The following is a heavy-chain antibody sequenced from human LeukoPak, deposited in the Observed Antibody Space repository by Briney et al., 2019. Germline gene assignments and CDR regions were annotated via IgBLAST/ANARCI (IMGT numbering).Heavy chain of an antibody. CDR1: GFTVSSNY. J-gene: IGHJ5*02. V-gene: IGHV3-66*01. D-gene: IGHD6-19*01. CDR3: ARGQYSSGPIWFDP. Sequence: GGSLRLSCAASGFTVSSNYMSWVRQAPGKGLEWVSVIYSGGSTYYADSVKGRFTISRDNPKNTLYLQMGSLRAEDMAVYYCARGQYSSGPIWFDPWGRGTLVTVSS. CDR2: IYSGGST.